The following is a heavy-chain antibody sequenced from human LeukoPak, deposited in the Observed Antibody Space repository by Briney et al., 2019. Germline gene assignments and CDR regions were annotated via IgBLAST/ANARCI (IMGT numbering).Heavy chain of an antibody. D-gene: IGHD3-22*01. CDR1: GYTFTGYY. J-gene: IGHJ4*02. CDR3: ARDIRPTHYYDSSGYYCDY. Sequence: ASVKVSCKASGYTFTGYYMHWVRQAPGQGLEWMGRINPNSGGTNYAQKFQGRVTMTRDTSISTAYMELSRLRSDDTAVYYCARDIRPTHYYDSSGYYCDYWGQGTLVTVSS. V-gene: IGHV1-2*06. CDR2: INPNSGGT.